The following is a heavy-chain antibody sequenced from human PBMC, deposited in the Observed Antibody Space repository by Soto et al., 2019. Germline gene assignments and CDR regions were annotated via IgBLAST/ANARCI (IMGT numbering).Heavy chain of an antibody. D-gene: IGHD3-3*02. CDR2: IYYSGST. V-gene: IGHV4-59*01. Sequence: SETLSLTCTVSGGSISSYYWSWIRQPPGKGLEWIGYIYYSGSTNYNPSLKSRVTISVDTSKNQFSLKLSSVTAADTAVYYCARATLARWFDPWGQGTLVTVLL. CDR3: ARATLARWFDP. CDR1: GGSISSYY. J-gene: IGHJ5*02.